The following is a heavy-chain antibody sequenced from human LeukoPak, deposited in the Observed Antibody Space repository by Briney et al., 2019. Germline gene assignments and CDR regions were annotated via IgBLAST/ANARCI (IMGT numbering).Heavy chain of an antibody. V-gene: IGHV3-23*01. J-gene: IGHJ4*02. CDR1: GFTFSNYA. D-gene: IGHD1-26*01. CDR2: ISGSGDST. CDR3: AMGATKILDDY. Sequence: PGGSLRLSCAASGFTFSNYAMRWVRQAPGKGLEWVSGISGSGDSTYYADSVKGRFTISRDNAKNSLYLQMNSLRAEDTAVYYCAMGATKILDDYWGQGTLVTVSS.